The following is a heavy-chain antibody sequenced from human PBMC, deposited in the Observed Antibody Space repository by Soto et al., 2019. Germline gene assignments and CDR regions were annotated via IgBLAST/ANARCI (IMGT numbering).Heavy chain of an antibody. CDR2: INPKRGGT. CDR3: ARDMAKGGGSVGFDH. V-gene: IGHV1-2*06. J-gene: IGHJ4*02. D-gene: IGHD3-16*01. Sequence: QVQLVQSGAEVKKPGASVNVSCKSSGYTFTVYYMHCLRQTRGQGLEWMGRINPKRGGTTYPQKFPGRVIITWDTSISTVSMALTRLRSDDKAVYYCARDMAKGGGSVGFDHWGQGTLVTVSS. CDR1: GYTFTVYY.